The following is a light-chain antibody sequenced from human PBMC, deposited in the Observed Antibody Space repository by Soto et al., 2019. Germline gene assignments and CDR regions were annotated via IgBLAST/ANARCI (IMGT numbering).Light chain of an antibody. J-gene: IGKJ4*01. V-gene: IGKV3-11*01. CDR3: QQRSNWSLT. CDR1: QSVSNS. Sequence: IVLTQSPATLSLSPGERATLSCRASQSVSNSLAWYQQKPGQAPRLLIYDVSNRATGIPARFIGSGSGTDFTLTISSLEPEDFAVYYCQQRSNWSLTFGGGTKVEI. CDR2: DVS.